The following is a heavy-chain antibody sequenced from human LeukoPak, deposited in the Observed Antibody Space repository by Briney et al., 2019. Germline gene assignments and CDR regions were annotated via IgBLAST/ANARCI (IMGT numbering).Heavy chain of an antibody. CDR2: ISAYNGNT. D-gene: IGHD6-19*01. V-gene: IGHV1-18*01. Sequence: EASVKVSCKASGYTFTSYGISWVRQAPGQGLEWMGWISAYNGNTNYAQKLQGRVTMTTDTSTSTAYMELRSLRSDDTAVYYCARVSDSSGWYEVLSDYYYGMDVWGQGTTVTVSS. CDR3: ARVSDSSGWYEVLSDYYYGMDV. J-gene: IGHJ6*02. CDR1: GYTFTSYG.